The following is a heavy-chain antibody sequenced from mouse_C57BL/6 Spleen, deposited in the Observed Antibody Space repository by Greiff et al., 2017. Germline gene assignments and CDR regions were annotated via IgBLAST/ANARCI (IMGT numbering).Heavy chain of an antibody. CDR2: FYPGSGSI. CDR1: GYTFTEYT. D-gene: IGHD1-1*01. Sequence: QVQLKESGAELVKPGASVKLSCKASGYTFTEYTIHWVKQRSGQGLEWIGWFYPGSGSIKYNEKFKDKATLTADKSSSTVYMELSRLTSEDSAVYFCARHEGPPMGYGSSYGDYYAMDYWGQGTSVTVSS. CDR3: ARHEGPPMGYGSSYGDYYAMDY. V-gene: IGHV1-62-2*01. J-gene: IGHJ4*01.